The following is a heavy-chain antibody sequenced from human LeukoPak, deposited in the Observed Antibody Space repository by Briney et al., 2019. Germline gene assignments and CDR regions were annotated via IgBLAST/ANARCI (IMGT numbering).Heavy chain of an antibody. Sequence: SETLSLTCTVSGGSISSSSYCWGWIRQPPGKGLEWIGSIYCSGSTYYNSSLKRRVTISVDTSKNQYSLKLSSVAAAGAAVYDCARAGIVVVVAATRWFDPWGQGTLVTVSS. CDR1: GGSISSSSYC. CDR2: IYCSGST. J-gene: IGHJ5*02. V-gene: IGHV4-39*07. D-gene: IGHD2-15*01. CDR3: ARAGIVVVVAATRWFDP.